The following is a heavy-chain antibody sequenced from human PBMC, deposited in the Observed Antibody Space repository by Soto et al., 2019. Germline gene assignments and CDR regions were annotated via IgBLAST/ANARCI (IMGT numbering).Heavy chain of an antibody. CDR3: PRAGYGVFADGLDI. V-gene: IGHV3-74*01. Sequence: EVQLVESGGGLVQPGGSLRLSCVVSGFTFSGYWMYWVRQVPGKGLVWVSRINNDGSKTNYAVSVRGRFTISRDNAKNTLYLQMNSLRAEDTDVYYCPRAGYGVFADGLDIWGQGTMVIVSS. J-gene: IGHJ3*02. CDR2: INNDGSKT. D-gene: IGHD4-17*01. CDR1: GFTFSGYW.